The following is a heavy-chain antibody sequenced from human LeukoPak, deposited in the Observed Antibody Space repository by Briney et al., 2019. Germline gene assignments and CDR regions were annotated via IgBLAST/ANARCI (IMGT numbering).Heavy chain of an antibody. CDR1: GFTFSSYG. V-gene: IGHV3-48*01. CDR3: ARGGPGYYDSSGYYYGGYYYYYYMDV. D-gene: IGHD3-22*01. CDR2: ISSSSSTI. J-gene: IGHJ6*03. Sequence: GGSLRLSCAASGFTFSSYGMHWVRQAPGKGLEWVSYISSSSSTIYYADSVKGRFTISRDNAKNSLYLQMNSLRAEDTAVYYCARGGPGYYDSSGYYYGGYYYYYYMDVWGKGTTVTVSS.